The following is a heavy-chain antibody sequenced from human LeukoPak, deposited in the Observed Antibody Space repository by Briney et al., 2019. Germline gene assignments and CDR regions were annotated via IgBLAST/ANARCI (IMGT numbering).Heavy chain of an antibody. CDR1: GYTFTDFA. CDR2: INPGSGDT. V-gene: IGHV1-3*01. D-gene: IGHD3-10*01. Sequence: ASVKVSCKASGYTFTDFALHWVRQAPGQSLEWMGWINPGSGDTKSSQKFRDRVTITRDTSANTAYMQLTRLKSGDTAVYYCVRDYPYGSGIVRVDSWGQGTLVTVSS. CDR3: VRDYPYGSGIVRVDS. J-gene: IGHJ4*02.